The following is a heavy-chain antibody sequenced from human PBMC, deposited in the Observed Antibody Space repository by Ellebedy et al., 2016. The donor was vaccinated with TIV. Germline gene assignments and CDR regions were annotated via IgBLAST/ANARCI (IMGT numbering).Heavy chain of an antibody. CDR3: ARDQGWTGGAKTRFDY. V-gene: IGHV3-7*01. CDR1: GFSFSSYW. D-gene: IGHD2-15*01. Sequence: PGGSLRLSCVGSGFSFSSYWMSWVRQAPGKGLEWEASIKQEGYDQSYLDSVEGRFPISRDNAKSSLYLQMTSLRAEDTAVYYCARDQGWTGGAKTRFDYWGQGTLVTVSS. CDR2: IKQEGYDQ. J-gene: IGHJ4*02.